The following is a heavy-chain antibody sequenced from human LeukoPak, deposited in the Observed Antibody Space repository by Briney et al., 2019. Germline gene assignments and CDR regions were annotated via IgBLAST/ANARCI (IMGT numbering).Heavy chain of an antibody. D-gene: IGHD4-17*01. CDR3: ARGTWRFDYGDSGFDP. CDR2: IRYGGSKK. V-gene: IGHV3-30*02. Sequence: GGSLRLSCAASGFTFSSYGIHWVRQAPGKGLEWVAYIRYGGSKKYYTDSVKGRFTISRDNSKNTLYLQMNSLRAEDTAVYYCARGTWRFDYGDSGFDPWGQGTLVTVSS. CDR1: GFTFSSYG. J-gene: IGHJ5*02.